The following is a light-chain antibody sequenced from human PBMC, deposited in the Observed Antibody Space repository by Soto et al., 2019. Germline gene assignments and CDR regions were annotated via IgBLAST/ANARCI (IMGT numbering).Light chain of an antibody. CDR2: DVS. CDR3: SSYTSSSTRV. CDR1: SSDVGGYNY. Sequence: QSVLTQPASVSGSPGQSITISCTGTSSDVGGYNYVSWYQQHPGKAPKLMTYDVSNRPSGVSNRFSGSKSGNTASLTISGLQAEDEADYYCSSYTSSSTRVFGTGTKDTVL. J-gene: IGLJ1*01. V-gene: IGLV2-14*01.